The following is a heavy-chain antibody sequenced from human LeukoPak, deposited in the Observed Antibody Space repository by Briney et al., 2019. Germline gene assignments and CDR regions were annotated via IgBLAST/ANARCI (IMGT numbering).Heavy chain of an antibody. D-gene: IGHD3-10*01. CDR2: FDPEDGET. J-gene: IGHJ6*02. Sequence: SVKVSCKASGYTLTNFYMHWVRQAPGKGLEWMGGFDPEDGETIYAQKFQGRVTMTEDTSTDTAYMELSSLRSEDTAVYYCATDPHYYGSGSYGMDVWGQGTTVTVSS. V-gene: IGHV1-24*01. CDR3: ATDPHYYGSGSYGMDV. CDR1: GYTLTNFY.